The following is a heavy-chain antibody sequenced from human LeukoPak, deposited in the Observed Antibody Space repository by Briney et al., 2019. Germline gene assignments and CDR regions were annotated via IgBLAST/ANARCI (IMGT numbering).Heavy chain of an antibody. D-gene: IGHD2-15*01. J-gene: IGHJ4*02. CDR1: GYTFTSYG. Sequence: ASVKVSCKASGYTFTSYGISWVRQAPGQGLEWMGWISAYNGNTNYAQKLQGRVTMTTDTSTSTAYMELSSLRSEDTAVYYCARDGAIVVVVADFNFDYWGQGTLVTVSS. V-gene: IGHV1-18*01. CDR3: ARDGAIVVVVADFNFDY. CDR2: ISAYNGNT.